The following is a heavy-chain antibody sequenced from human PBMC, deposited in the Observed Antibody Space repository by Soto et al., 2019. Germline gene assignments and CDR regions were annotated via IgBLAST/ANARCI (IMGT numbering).Heavy chain of an antibody. CDR3: ARIVVRGYNWFDP. J-gene: IGHJ5*02. Sequence: ASVKVSCKSSGYTFTGYYIHLVRQAPGQGLEWMGWINPNSGGTNYAQKFQGWVTMTRDTSISTAYMELSSLRSDDTAVYYCARIVVRGYNWFDPWGQGTLVTVSS. D-gene: IGHD3-10*01. CDR2: INPNSGGT. V-gene: IGHV1-2*04. CDR1: GYTFTGYY.